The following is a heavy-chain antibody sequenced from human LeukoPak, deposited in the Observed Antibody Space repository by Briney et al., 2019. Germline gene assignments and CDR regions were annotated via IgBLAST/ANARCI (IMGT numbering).Heavy chain of an antibody. CDR3: ARGPALYCTSSSCLDGVD. CDR2: ISSGGSYI. Sequence: GGTLRLSCVASGFTFSGYAMNWVRQAPGEGLKWVSSISSGGSYISYADSVKGRLTVSRGNAKDSLFLQMRSLRDEDTAVYYCARGPALYCTSSSCLDGVDWGQGTLASVSS. J-gene: IGHJ4*02. D-gene: IGHD2-2*01. V-gene: IGHV3-21*01. CDR1: GFTFSGYA.